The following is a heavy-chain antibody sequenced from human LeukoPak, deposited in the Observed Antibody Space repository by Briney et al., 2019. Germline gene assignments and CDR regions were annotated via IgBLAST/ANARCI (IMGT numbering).Heavy chain of an antibody. CDR1: GGTFSSYA. CDR3: ARHADYYGSGSYDY. Sequence: SVKVSCKASGGTFSSYAISWVRQAPGQGLEWMGGIIPILGTANYAQKFQGRVTITADKSTSTAYMELSSLRSEDTAVYYCARHADYYGSGSYDYWGQGTLVTVSS. V-gene: IGHV1-69*06. CDR2: IIPILGTA. J-gene: IGHJ4*02. D-gene: IGHD3-10*01.